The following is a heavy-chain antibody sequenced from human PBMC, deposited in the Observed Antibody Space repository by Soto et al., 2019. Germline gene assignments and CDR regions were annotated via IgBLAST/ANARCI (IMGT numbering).Heavy chain of an antibody. CDR2: ISYDGSNK. J-gene: IGHJ3*01. CDR3: ASGDYYDSSGPFSDAFDV. Sequence: GGSLRLSCAASGFTFSSYAMHWVRQAPGKGLEWVAVISYDGSNKYYADSVKGRFTISRDNSKNTLYLQMNSLRVEDTAVYYCASGDYYDSSGPFSDAFDVSGHGTILTVSS. V-gene: IGHV3-30-3*01. D-gene: IGHD3-22*01. CDR1: GFTFSSYA.